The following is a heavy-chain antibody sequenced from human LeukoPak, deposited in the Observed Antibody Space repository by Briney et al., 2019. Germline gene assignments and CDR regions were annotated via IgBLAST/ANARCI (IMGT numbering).Heavy chain of an antibody. J-gene: IGHJ6*02. V-gene: IGHV1-46*01. CDR2: LNPSGGST. D-gene: IGHD6-19*01. Sequence: ASVKVSCKASACTFTSYYMHWVRQAPGQGLEWMGILNPSGGSTGYAQKFQGRVTMTRDTSTSTVYMELSSLRSEDTAMYHCARDPRGAVAGTRNGMDVWGQGTTVTVSS. CDR3: ARDPRGAVAGTRNGMDV. CDR1: ACTFTSYY.